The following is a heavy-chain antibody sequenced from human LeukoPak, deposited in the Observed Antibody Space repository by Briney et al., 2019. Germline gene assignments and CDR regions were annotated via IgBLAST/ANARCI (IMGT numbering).Heavy chain of an antibody. V-gene: IGHV3-23*01. Sequence: GGSLRLSCTVSGLTFGDYGMSWVRQAPGKGLEWVSHIISSAASTDYADSVKGRFTISRDNSKNTLYLQMTSLRAEDTAVYYCAKSAPSKYWGQGTLVTVSS. CDR3: AKSAPSKY. J-gene: IGHJ4*02. CDR1: GLTFGDYG. CDR2: IISSAAST. D-gene: IGHD4-4*01.